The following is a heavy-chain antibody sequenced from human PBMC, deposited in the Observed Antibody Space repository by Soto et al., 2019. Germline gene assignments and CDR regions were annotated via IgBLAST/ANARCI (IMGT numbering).Heavy chain of an antibody. D-gene: IGHD6-19*01. CDR1: GDSVSSNSAA. CDR3: ARLAPWGSGGGIDY. Sequence: SQTLSLTCAISGDSVSSNSAAWNWIRQSPSRGLEWLGRTYYRSKWYTEYAVSVKSRITINPDTSKNHFSLPLKSVTAEATALYFCARLAPWGSGGGIDYWGQGTLVTVSS. CDR2: TYYRSKWYT. J-gene: IGHJ4*02. V-gene: IGHV6-1*01.